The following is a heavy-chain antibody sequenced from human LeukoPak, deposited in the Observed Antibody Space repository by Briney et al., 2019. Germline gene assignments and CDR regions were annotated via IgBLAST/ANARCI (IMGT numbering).Heavy chain of an antibody. J-gene: IGHJ4*02. V-gene: IGHV4-34*01. D-gene: IGHD1-26*01. CDR3: AREVGATSDY. CDR2: INHSGST. CDR1: GLTFSSYS. Sequence: GSLRLSCAASGLTFSSYSMNWIRQPPGKGLEWIGEINHSGSTNYNPSLKSRVTISVDTSKNQFSLKLSSVTAADTAVYYCAREVGATSDYWGQGTLVTVSS.